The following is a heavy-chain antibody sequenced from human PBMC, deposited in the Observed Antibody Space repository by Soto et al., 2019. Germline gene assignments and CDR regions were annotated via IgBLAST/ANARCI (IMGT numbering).Heavy chain of an antibody. D-gene: IGHD1-20*01. V-gene: IGHV1-3*01. J-gene: IGHJ4*02. CDR1: GYTFTSYA. Sequence: QVQLVQSGAEVKKPGASVKVSCKASGYTFTSYAMHWVRQAPGQRLEWMGWINAGNGNTKYSQKFQGRVTITRDTSASTAYMELSSLRSEDTAVDYCARQNSRYYFDYWGQGTLVTVSS. CDR3: ARQNSRYYFDY. CDR2: INAGNGNT.